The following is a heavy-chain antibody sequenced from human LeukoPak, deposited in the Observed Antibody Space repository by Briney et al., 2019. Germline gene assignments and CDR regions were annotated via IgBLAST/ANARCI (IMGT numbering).Heavy chain of an antibody. D-gene: IGHD2/OR15-2a*01. CDR2: INHSGST. V-gene: IGHV4-34*01. CDR3: ARAKDYFDLFDY. J-gene: IGHJ4*02. CDR1: AGSFSGYY. Sequence: PSETLSLTCAVYAGSFSGYYWSWIRQPPGKGREWIGEINHSGSTNYNPSLKSRVTISVDTSKNQFSLKLSSVTAADTAVYYCARAKDYFDLFDYWGQGTLVTVSS.